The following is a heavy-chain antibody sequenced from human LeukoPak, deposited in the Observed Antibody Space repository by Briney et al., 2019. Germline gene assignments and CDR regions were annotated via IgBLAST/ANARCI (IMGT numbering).Heavy chain of an antibody. Sequence: PSETLSLTCAVSGCSISSGYYWGWIRQPPGKGLEWIGSIYHSGSTYYNPSLKSRVTISVDTSKNQFSLKLSSVTAADTAVYYCASGYTLDYWGQGTLVTVSS. CDR1: GCSISSGYY. J-gene: IGHJ4*02. CDR3: ASGYTLDY. CDR2: IYHSGST. D-gene: IGHD5-12*01. V-gene: IGHV4-38-2*01.